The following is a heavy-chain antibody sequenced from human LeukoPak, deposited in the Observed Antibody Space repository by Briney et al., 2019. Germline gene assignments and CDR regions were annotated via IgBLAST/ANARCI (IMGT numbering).Heavy chain of an antibody. CDR1: GFTFCDYY. J-gene: IGHJ4*02. Sequence: GGSLRLSCAASGFTFCDYYMSCIREAPGKGLEWVSYISSSGSTIYYADSVKGRFTISRDNAKNSLYLQMNSLRAEDTAVYYCARGRRLDPFDYWGQGTLVTVSS. V-gene: IGHV3-11*01. CDR2: ISSSGSTI. CDR3: ARGRRLDPFDY. D-gene: IGHD6-19*01.